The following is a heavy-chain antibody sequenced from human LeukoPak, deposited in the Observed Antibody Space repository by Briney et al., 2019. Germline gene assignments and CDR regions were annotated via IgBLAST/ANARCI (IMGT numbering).Heavy chain of an antibody. CDR2: INHSGST. D-gene: IGHD1-26*01. J-gene: IGHJ4*02. V-gene: IGHV4-34*01. CDR1: GGSISSYY. CDR3: ARVTGARLKPNDY. Sequence: SETLSLTCTVSGGSISSYYWSWIRQPPGKGLEWIGEINHSGSTNYNPSLKSRVTISVDTSKNQFSLKLSSVTAADTAVYYCARVTGARLKPNDYWGQGPLVTVSS.